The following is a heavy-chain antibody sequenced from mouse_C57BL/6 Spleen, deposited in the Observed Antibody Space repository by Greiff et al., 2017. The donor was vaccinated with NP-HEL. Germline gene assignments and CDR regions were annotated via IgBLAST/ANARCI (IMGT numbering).Heavy chain of an antibody. D-gene: IGHD2-2*01. CDR2: IWSGGST. J-gene: IGHJ4*01. V-gene: IGHV2-2*01. CDR1: GFSLTSYG. Sequence: VQRVESGPGLVQPSQSLSITCTVSGFSLTSYGVHWVRQSPGKGLEWLGVIWSGGSTDYNAAFISRLSISKDNSKSQVFFKMNSLQADDTAIYYCARKRGYPYYYAMDYWGQGTSVTVSS. CDR3: ARKRGYPYYYAMDY.